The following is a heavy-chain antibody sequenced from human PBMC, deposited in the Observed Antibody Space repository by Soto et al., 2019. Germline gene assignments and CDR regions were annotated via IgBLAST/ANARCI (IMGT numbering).Heavy chain of an antibody. J-gene: IGHJ4*02. CDR1: GYSISSVAYY. CDR3: ARDGGYATVDC. D-gene: IGHD2-15*01. CDR2: IYHSGAT. V-gene: IGHV4-30-4*01. Sequence: QVQLQESGPGLVQPSQTLSLTCTVSGYSISSVAYYWSWIRQPPGKGLEWIGYIYHSGATYYNPSLERRVTMSVDTSKNQFSLRLSSVTAADTAVYYCARDGGYATVDCWGQGTLVTVSS.